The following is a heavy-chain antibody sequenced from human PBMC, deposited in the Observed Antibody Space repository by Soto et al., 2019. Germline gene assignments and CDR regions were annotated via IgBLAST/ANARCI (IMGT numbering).Heavy chain of an antibody. CDR3: ARTGLYDSSVVDY. D-gene: IGHD3-22*01. Sequence: PGGSLRLSCAASGFTFSSYEMNWVRQAPGKGLEWVSYISSSGSTIYYADSVKGRFTTSRDNAKNSLYLQMNSLRAEDTAVYYCARTGLYDSSVVDYWGQGTLVTVSS. CDR1: GFTFSSYE. V-gene: IGHV3-48*03. CDR2: ISSSGSTI. J-gene: IGHJ4*02.